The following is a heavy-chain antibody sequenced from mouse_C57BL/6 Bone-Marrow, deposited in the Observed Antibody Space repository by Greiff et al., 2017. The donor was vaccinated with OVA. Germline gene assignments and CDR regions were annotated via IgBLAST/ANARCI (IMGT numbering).Heavy chain of an antibody. CDR1: GYAFSSSW. D-gene: IGHD4-1*01. CDR3: ARLTGTRFAY. V-gene: IGHV1-82*01. J-gene: IGHJ3*01. Sequence: VQLQQSGPELVKPGASVKISCKASGYAFSSSWMNWVKQRPGKGLEWIGRIYPGDGDTNYNGKFKGKATLTADKASSTAYMQLISLTSEDSAVYFCARLTGTRFAYWGQGTLVTVSA. CDR2: IYPGDGDT.